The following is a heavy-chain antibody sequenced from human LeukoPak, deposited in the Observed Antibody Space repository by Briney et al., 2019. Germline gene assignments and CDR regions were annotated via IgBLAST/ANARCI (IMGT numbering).Heavy chain of an antibody. J-gene: IGHJ4*02. CDR2: IIPIFGTA. CDR3: ARGVLRYFEFDY. CDR1: GGTFSXYA. D-gene: IGHD3-9*01. V-gene: IGHV1-69*01. Sequence: KVXCXASGGTFSXYAISWVRQAPGQGLEWMGGIIPIFGTANYAQKFQGRVTITADESTSTAYMELSSLRSEDTAVYYCARGVLRYFEFDYWGQGTLVTVSS.